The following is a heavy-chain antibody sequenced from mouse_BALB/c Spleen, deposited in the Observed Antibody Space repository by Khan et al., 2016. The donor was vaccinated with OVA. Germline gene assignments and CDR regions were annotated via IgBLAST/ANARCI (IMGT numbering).Heavy chain of an antibody. V-gene: IGHV1-9*01. Sequence: QVQLQQPGAELMKPGASVKVSCKATGYTFSSYWTEWVKQRPGHGLEWIGEILPGTGSTNYNEKFKGKATFTADTSSNTVYMHLSSLTSEDSAIYYCARGYFFDYWGQSTTLTVSS. CDR1: GYTFSSYW. CDR2: ILPGTGST. CDR3: ARGYFFDY. J-gene: IGHJ2*01.